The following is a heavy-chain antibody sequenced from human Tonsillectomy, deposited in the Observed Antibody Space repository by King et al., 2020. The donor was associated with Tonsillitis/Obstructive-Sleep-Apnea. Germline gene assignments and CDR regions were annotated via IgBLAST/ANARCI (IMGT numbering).Heavy chain of an antibody. CDR2: IIPILGIA. J-gene: IGHJ5*02. Sequence: QLVQSWAEVKKPGSSVKVSCKASGGTFSSYANSWVRQAPGQGLEWMGGIIPILGIANYAQKFQGRDTITADKSTSTAYMELSSLSSEDTAVYYCARARSDLNWFHPWGQGTLVTVSA. V-gene: IGHV1-69*04. CDR3: ARARSDLNWFHP. CDR1: GGTFSSYA.